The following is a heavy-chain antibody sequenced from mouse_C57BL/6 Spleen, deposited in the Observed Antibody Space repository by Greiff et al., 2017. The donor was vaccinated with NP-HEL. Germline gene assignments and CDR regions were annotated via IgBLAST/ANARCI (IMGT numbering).Heavy chain of an antibody. Sequence: DVQLVESGGDLVKPGGSLKLSCAASGFTFSSYGMSWVRQTPDKRLEWVATISSGGSYTYYPDSVKGRFTISRDNAKNTLYLQRSSLKSEDTAMYYCARRGTGTWFAYWGQGTLVTVSA. CDR3: ARRGTGTWFAY. CDR2: ISSGGSYT. V-gene: IGHV5-6*01. D-gene: IGHD4-1*01. J-gene: IGHJ3*01. CDR1: GFTFSSYG.